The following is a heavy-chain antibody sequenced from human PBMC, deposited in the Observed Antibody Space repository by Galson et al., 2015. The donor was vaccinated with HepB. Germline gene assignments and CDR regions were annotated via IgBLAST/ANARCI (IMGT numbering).Heavy chain of an antibody. J-gene: IGHJ4*02. V-gene: IGHV4-34*01. D-gene: IGHD6-13*01. CDR2: INHSGST. Sequence: ETLSLTCAVYGGSFSGYYWSWIRQPPGKGLEWIGEINHSGSTNYNPSLKSRVTISVDTSKNQFSLKLSSVTAADTAVYYCARAPYSREGFDYWGQGTLVTVSS. CDR1: GGSFSGYY. CDR3: ARAPYSREGFDY.